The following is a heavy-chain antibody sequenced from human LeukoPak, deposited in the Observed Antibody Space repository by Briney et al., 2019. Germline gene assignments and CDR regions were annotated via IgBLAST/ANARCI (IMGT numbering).Heavy chain of an antibody. V-gene: IGHV3-7*01. Sequence: GGSLRLSCVASGFTFSTYWMAWVRQPPGKGLEWVANIKPDGSEKYYVDPVKGRFTISRDNAKNSLYLQMNSLRAEDTAVYYCARLAVTPYLDYWGQGTLVTVSS. CDR3: ARLAVTPYLDY. J-gene: IGHJ4*02. CDR2: IKPDGSEK. CDR1: GFTFSTYW. D-gene: IGHD4-17*01.